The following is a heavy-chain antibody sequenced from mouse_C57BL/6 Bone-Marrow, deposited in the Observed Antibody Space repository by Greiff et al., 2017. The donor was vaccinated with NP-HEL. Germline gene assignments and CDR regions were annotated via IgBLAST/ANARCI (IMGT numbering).Heavy chain of an antibody. Sequence: VQRVESGPELVKPGASVKISCKASGYAFSSSWMNWVKQRPGKGLEWIGRIYPGDGDTNYNGKFKGKATLTADKSSSTAYMQLSSLTSEDSAVYFCARWGWYRDYWGQGTTLTVSS. CDR2: IYPGDGDT. J-gene: IGHJ2*01. V-gene: IGHV1-82*01. CDR1: GYAFSSSW. D-gene: IGHD2-1*01. CDR3: ARWGWYRDY.